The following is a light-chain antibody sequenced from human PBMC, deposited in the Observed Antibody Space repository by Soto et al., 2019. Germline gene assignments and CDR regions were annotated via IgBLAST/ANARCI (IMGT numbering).Light chain of an antibody. J-gene: IGLJ3*02. V-gene: IGLV1-40*01. CDR3: QSYDSSLSGYG. CDR2: GNS. Sequence: QSVLTQPPSVSGAPGQRVTISCTGSSSNIGAGYDVHWYQQLPGTAPKLLIYGNSNRPSGVPDRFSGSKSGTSASLTITGLQADDEADYYCQSYDSSLSGYGFGGGTKLTVL. CDR1: SSNIGAGYD.